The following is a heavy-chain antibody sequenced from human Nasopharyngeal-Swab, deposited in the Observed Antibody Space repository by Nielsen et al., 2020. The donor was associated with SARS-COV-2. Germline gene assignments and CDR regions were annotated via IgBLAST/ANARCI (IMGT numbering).Heavy chain of an antibody. Sequence: SLRLSCAASGFTFSDYYMSWIRQAPGKGLEWVSYISSSGSTLNNVDSVKGRFTISRDNAKKALYLQMNSLGAEDTAVYYCARGVNYDSSDYYPYYFDSWGQGTLVTVSS. D-gene: IGHD3-22*01. V-gene: IGHV3-11*01. CDR2: ISSSGSTL. CDR3: ARGVNYDSSDYYPYYFDS. CDR1: GFTFSDYY. J-gene: IGHJ4*02.